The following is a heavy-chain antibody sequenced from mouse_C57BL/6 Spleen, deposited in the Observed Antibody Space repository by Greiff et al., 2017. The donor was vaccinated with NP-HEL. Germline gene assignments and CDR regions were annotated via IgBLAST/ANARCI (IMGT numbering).Heavy chain of an antibody. CDR2: INPNNGGT. Sequence: VQLKQSGPELVKPGASVKMSCKASGYTFTDYNMHWVKQSHGKSLEWIGYINPNNGGTSYNQKFKGKATLTVNKSSSTAYMELRSLTSEDSAVYYCARQGYGSSFDYWGQGTTLTVSS. J-gene: IGHJ2*01. D-gene: IGHD1-1*01. CDR3: ARQGYGSSFDY. CDR1: GYTFTDYN. V-gene: IGHV1-22*01.